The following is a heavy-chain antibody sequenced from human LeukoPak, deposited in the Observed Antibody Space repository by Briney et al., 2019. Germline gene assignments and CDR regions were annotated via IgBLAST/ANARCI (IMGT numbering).Heavy chain of an antibody. CDR3: ARGRGYYYYYMDV. V-gene: IGHV4-34*01. CDR2: INHSGST. J-gene: IGHJ6*03. Sequence: SETLSLTCAVYGGSFSGYYWNWIRQPPGKGLEWIGEINHSGSTNYNPSLKSRVTISVDTSKNQFSLKLSPVTAADTAVYYCARGRGYYYYYMDVWGKGTTVTVSS. CDR1: GGSFSGYY.